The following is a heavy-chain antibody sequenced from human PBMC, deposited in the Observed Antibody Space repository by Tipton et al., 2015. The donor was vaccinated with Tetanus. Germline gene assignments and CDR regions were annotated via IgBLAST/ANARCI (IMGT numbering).Heavy chain of an antibody. V-gene: IGHV3-33*01. D-gene: IGHD4-17*01. CDR3: ARDRDGDYAAFDY. J-gene: IGHJ4*02. CDR1: GFSITDSG. Sequence: SLRLSCAASGFSITDSGLHWVRQAPGLRLEWLAFIGHEGTPKLYAGSAKGRFTISRDYSKDTLYLQMNSLRAEDTAVYYCARDRDGDYAAFDYWGQGTLVTVSS. CDR2: IGHEGTPK.